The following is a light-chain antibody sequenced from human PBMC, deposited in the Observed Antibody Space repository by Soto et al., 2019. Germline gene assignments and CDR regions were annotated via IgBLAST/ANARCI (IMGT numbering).Light chain of an antibody. CDR3: SSFSSGTTLFV. J-gene: IGLJ1*01. CDR2: EVN. Sequence: QSALTQPPSVSGSPGQSITISCTGANSDIGDWNYVSWYQQYPGKAPKVIIYEVNYRPSGVSYRFSGSKSGNTASLTISGLQAEDEADYYCSSFSSGTTLFVFGGGTKVTVL. V-gene: IGLV2-14*01. CDR1: NSDIGDWNY.